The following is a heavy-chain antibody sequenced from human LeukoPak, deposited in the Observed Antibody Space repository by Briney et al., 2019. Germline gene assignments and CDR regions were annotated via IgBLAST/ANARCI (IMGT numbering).Heavy chain of an antibody. V-gene: IGHV3-30*01. J-gene: IGHJ4*02. CDR3: ARDRYIVVVPAARILFDY. CDR1: GFTFSSYA. D-gene: IGHD2-2*01. CDR2: ISYDGSNK. Sequence: GGSLRLSCAASGFTFSSYAMHWVRQAPGKGLEWVAVISYDGSNKYYADSVKGRFTISRDNSKNTLYLQMNGLRAEDTAVYYCARDRYIVVVPAARILFDYWAREPWSPSPQ.